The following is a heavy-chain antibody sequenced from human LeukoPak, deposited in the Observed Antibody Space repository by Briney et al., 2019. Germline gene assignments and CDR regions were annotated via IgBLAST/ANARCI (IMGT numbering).Heavy chain of an antibody. J-gene: IGHJ6*03. CDR3: ARDPYSGSYGNYYYYYMDV. V-gene: IGHV3-74*01. Sequence: GGSLRLSCAASGFTFSSYWMHWVRQAPGKGLVWVSRINSDGSSTSYADSVKGRFTISRDNAKNTLYLQMNSLRAEDTAVYYCARDPYSGSYGNYYYYYMDVWGKGTTVTISS. D-gene: IGHD1-26*01. CDR2: INSDGSST. CDR1: GFTFSSYW.